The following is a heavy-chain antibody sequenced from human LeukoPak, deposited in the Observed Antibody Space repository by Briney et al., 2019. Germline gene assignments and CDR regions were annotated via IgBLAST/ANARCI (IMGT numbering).Heavy chain of an antibody. D-gene: IGHD4-17*01. CDR3: ARYGDYMDYFDY. V-gene: IGHV5-51*01. Sequence: GESLKISCKGFGYTFSNHWIAWLRQMPGKGLEWMGIMYPGDSDTRYSPSFQGQVTISADKSISTAYLQWSSLKASDTAMYYCARYGDYMDYFDYWGQGTLVTVSS. CDR2: MYPGDSDT. J-gene: IGHJ4*02. CDR1: GYTFSNHW.